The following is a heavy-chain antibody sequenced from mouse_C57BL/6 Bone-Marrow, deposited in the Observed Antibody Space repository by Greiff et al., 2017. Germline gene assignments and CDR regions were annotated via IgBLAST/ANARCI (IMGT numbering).Heavy chain of an antibody. CDR2: IYPRSGNI. D-gene: IGHD1-1*01. V-gene: IGHV1-81*01. J-gene: IGHJ4*01. CDR1: GYTFTSYG. Sequence: HVQLQQSGAELARPGASVKLSCKASGYTFTSYGIRWVKQRTGQGLEWIGEIYPRSGNIYYNEKFKGKATLTADKSSSTAYMALRSLTSEDSAVYFCAREITTVVAKHAMDYWGQGTSVTVSS. CDR3: AREITTVVAKHAMDY.